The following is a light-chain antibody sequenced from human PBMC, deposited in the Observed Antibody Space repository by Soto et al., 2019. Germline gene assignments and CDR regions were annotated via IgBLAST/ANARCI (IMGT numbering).Light chain of an antibody. J-gene: IGLJ1*01. CDR3: SSYTTSNTRQIV. CDR1: SSEVGGYNY. Sequence: QSVLAQPASVSGSPGQSITNSCTGTSSEVGGYNYVSWYQHHPGKAPKLIIYDVTNRPSGVSNPFSGSKSGNTASLTISGLQPEDEADYYCSSYTTSNTRQIVFGTGTKVTVL. V-gene: IGLV2-14*03. CDR2: DVT.